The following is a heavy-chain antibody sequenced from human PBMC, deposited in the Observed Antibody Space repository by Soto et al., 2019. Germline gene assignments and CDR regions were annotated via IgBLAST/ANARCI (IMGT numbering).Heavy chain of an antibody. Sequence: WESLRISCKASGNKFASYWIAWVRQMPGKGLEWMGIIFPSDSDTRYSPSFQGQATISADRSTSTDFLQWASLKASDTAVYFCARKDKSGYFTWFDPWGQGTLVTVSS. D-gene: IGHD3-22*01. J-gene: IGHJ5*02. CDR3: ARKDKSGYFTWFDP. CDR1: GNKFASYW. CDR2: IFPSDSDT. V-gene: IGHV5-51*01.